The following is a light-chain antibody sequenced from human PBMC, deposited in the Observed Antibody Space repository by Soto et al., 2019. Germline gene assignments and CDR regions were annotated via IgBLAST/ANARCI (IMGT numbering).Light chain of an antibody. V-gene: IGKV1-9*01. J-gene: IGKJ4*01. Sequence: IRSTQSPSSLSASVGDRVTITCRASQDISSYLAWYQQKPGKAPKLLIYLASTLHSGVPSSFSGSGSGTDFSLTISSLQPEDAATYYCQSLNRFPHSFGGGTKVDIK. CDR2: LAS. CDR1: QDISSY. CDR3: QSLNRFPHS.